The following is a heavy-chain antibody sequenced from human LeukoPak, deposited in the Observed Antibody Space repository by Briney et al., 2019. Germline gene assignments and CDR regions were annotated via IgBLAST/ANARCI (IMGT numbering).Heavy chain of an antibody. CDR2: IIPIFGTA. D-gene: IGHD3-22*01. Sequence: SVKVSCKASGGTFSSYAISWVRQAPGQGLEWMGGIIPIFGTANYAQKFQGRVTITTDESTSTAYMELSSLRSEDTAVYYCARNDYYDSSGYYYYYYYMDVWGKGTTVTVSS. CDR3: ARNDYYDSSGYYYYYYYMDV. V-gene: IGHV1-69*05. CDR1: GGTFSSYA. J-gene: IGHJ6*03.